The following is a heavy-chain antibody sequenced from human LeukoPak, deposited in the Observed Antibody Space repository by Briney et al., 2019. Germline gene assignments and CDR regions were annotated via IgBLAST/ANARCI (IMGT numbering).Heavy chain of an antibody. CDR1: GFTFSSYA. CDR3: AKDPGPTIVVVTAMDY. CDR2: ISYDGSNK. V-gene: IGHV3-30-3*01. J-gene: IGHJ4*02. D-gene: IGHD2-21*02. Sequence: GRSLRLSCAASGFTFSSYAMHWVRQAPGKGLEWVAVISYDGSNKYYADSVKGRFTISRDNSKNTLYLQMNSLRAEDTAVYYCAKDPGPTIVVVTAMDYWGQGTLVTVSS.